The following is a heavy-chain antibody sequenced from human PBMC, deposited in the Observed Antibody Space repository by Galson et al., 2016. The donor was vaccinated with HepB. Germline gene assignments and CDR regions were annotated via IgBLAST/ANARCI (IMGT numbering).Heavy chain of an antibody. CDR2: IGRSGSPI. V-gene: IGHV3-48*03. CDR1: GLTFSSYE. CDR3: ARDVVGAAFDS. Sequence: SLRLSCAASGLTFSSYEMSWVRQGPGKGLEWVSYIGRSGSPIYYADSVQGRFTISRDNAKNSLYLQMNSLRAEDTAVYYCARDVVGAAFDSWGQGTLVTDSS. D-gene: IGHD1-26*01. J-gene: IGHJ4*02.